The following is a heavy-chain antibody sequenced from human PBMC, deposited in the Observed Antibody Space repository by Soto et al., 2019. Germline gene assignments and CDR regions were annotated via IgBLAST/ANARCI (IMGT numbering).Heavy chain of an antibody. CDR1: GFTFSSYG. CDR2: IWYDGSNK. J-gene: IGHJ4*02. V-gene: IGHV3-33*01. Sequence: GGSLRLSCAVSGFTFSSYGMHWVRQAPGKGLEWVAVIWYDGSNKYYADSVKGRFTISRDNSKNTLYLQMNSLRAEDTAVYYCARADSSSSSPLDYWGQGTLVTVSS. D-gene: IGHD6-6*01. CDR3: ARADSSSSSPLDY.